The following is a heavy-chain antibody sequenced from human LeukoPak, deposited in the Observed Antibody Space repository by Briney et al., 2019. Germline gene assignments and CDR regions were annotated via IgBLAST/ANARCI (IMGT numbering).Heavy chain of an antibody. CDR3: AGGIGGSYPKEYYFDY. Sequence: SETLSLTCTVSGSSISSYYWSWIRQPAGKGLEWIGRIYTSGSTNYNPSLKSRVTMSVDTSKNQFSLKLSSVTAADTAVYYCAGGIGGSYPKEYYFDYWGQGTLVTVSS. CDR1: GSSISSYY. J-gene: IGHJ4*02. CDR2: IYTSGST. V-gene: IGHV4-4*07. D-gene: IGHD1-26*01.